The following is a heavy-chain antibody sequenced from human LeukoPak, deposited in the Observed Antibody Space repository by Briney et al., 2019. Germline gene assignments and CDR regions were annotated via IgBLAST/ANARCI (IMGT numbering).Heavy chain of an antibody. CDR1: VGSFNNDDYY. V-gene: IGHV4-31*03. D-gene: IGHD3-3*01. CDR2: IYYSGNT. CDR3: ARAGYDFPLF. Sequence: SETLSLTCTVSVGSFNNDDYYWSWIRQHPERGLEWIGHIYYSGNTYYTPSLKSRVTISVDTSKNQFSLKLRSVTAADTAVYFGARAGYDFPLFWGQGTLVTVSS. J-gene: IGHJ4*02.